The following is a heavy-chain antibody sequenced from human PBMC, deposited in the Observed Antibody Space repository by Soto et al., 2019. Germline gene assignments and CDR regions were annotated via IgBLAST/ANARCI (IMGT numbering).Heavy chain of an antibody. CDR1: GYTFISYD. V-gene: IGHV1-8*01. Sequence: ASVKVSCKASGYTFISYDINWVRQATGQGLEWMGWMNPNSGNTGYAQKFQGRVTMTRNTSISTAYMELSSLRSEDTAVYYCARGQEYLSAYGIWGQGARVTVSS. J-gene: IGHJ3*02. CDR3: ARGQEYLSAYGI. CDR2: MNPNSGNT.